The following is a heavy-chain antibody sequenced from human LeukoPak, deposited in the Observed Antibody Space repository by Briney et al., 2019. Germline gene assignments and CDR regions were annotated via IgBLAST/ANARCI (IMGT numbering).Heavy chain of an antibody. CDR2: INSDGSST. D-gene: IGHD3-9*01. CDR3: AKSGILIPLDY. V-gene: IGHV3-74*01. Sequence: GGSLRLSCAASGFTFSSYWMHWVRQAPGKGLVWVSRINSDGSSTYYADSVKGRFTISRDNSKNTLYLQMNSLRAEDTAVYYCAKSGILIPLDYWGQGTLVTVSS. CDR1: GFTFSSYW. J-gene: IGHJ4*02.